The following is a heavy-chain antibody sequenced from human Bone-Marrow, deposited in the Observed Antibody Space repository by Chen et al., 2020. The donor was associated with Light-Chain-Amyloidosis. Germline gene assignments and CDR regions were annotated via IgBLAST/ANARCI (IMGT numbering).Heavy chain of an antibody. J-gene: IGHJ4*02. CDR1: NFAFSDYW. D-gene: IGHD6-19*01. CDR2: IKQDGSEK. Sequence: EVQLVESGGGLVQPGGSLRLSCAASNFAFSDYWMSWVRQAPGKGLEWVANIKQDGSEKFYVDSVKGRFTTSRDNAKNSLYLQMNSLRAEDTAVYYCARGGSDSAWYWVYWGQGTPVTVSS. CDR3: ARGGSDSAWYWVY. V-gene: IGHV3-7*01.